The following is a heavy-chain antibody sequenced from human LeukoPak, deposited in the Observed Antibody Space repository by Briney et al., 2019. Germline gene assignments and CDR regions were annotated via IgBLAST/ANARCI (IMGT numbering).Heavy chain of an antibody. D-gene: IGHD3-10*01. Sequence: GGSLRLSCAASGFTFSSYAMSWVRQAPGKGLEWVSAISGSGGSTYYADSVKGRFTISRDNSKNTLYLQMNSLRAEVTAVYYCAKGRLGITMVRGVIFWFDPWGQGTLVTVSS. CDR1: GFTFSSYA. J-gene: IGHJ5*02. CDR3: AKGRLGITMVRGVIFWFDP. V-gene: IGHV3-23*01. CDR2: ISGSGGST.